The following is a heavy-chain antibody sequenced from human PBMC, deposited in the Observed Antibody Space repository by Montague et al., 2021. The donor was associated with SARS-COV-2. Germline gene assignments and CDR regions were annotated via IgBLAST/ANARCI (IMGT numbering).Heavy chain of an antibody. CDR2: ISSSGSTI. D-gene: IGHD3-22*01. CDR3: ARAGYYDSSGYGYY. CDR1: GFTFSSYE. Sequence: SLRLSCAASGFTFSSYEMNWVRQAPGKGLEWVSYISSSGSTIYYADSVKGRFTISRDNAKNSLYLQMNSLRAEDTAVYYCARAGYYDSSGYGYYWGQGTLVTVSS. V-gene: IGHV3-48*03. J-gene: IGHJ4*02.